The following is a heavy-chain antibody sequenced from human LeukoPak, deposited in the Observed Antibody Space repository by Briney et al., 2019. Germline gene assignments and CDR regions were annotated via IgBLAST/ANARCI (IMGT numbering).Heavy chain of an antibody. CDR3: VREPGPGYFDY. D-gene: IGHD6-13*01. J-gene: IGHJ4*02. Sequence: GGSLRLSCVASGLTFRNYAMHWVRQAPGKGLEWVAVISQDGSKRHYADSVKGRFTTSRDNSRNTLYLEMNSLRAGDTAVYYCVREPGPGYFDYWGRGTLVTVSS. V-gene: IGHV3-30-3*01. CDR1: GLTFRNYA. CDR2: ISQDGSKR.